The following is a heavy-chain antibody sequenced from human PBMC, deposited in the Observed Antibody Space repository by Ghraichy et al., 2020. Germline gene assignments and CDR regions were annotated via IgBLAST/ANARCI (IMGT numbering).Heavy chain of an antibody. J-gene: IGHJ4*02. D-gene: IGHD3-9*01. Sequence: ASVKVSCKASGYTFTSYYMHWVRQAPGQGLEWMGIINPSGGSTSYAQKFQGRVTMTRDTSTSTVYMELSSLRSEDTAVYYCARASSYYDILTGDFDYWGQGTLVTVSS. CDR1: GYTFTSYY. CDR2: INPSGGST. V-gene: IGHV1-46*01. CDR3: ARASSYYDILTGDFDY.